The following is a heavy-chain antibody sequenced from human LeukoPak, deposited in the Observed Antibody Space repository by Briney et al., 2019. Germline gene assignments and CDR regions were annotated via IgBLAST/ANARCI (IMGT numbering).Heavy chain of an antibody. V-gene: IGHV1-8*01. CDR2: MNPNSGNT. J-gene: IGHJ4*02. Sequence: ASVKASCKASGYTFTSYDINWVRQATGQGLEWMGWMNPNSGNTGYAQKFQGRVTMTRNTSISTAYMELSSLRSEDTAVYYCARVSQNKYYYDSSGYYPGYWGQGTLVTVSS. CDR3: ARVSQNKYYYDSSGYYPGY. D-gene: IGHD3-22*01. CDR1: GYTFTSYD.